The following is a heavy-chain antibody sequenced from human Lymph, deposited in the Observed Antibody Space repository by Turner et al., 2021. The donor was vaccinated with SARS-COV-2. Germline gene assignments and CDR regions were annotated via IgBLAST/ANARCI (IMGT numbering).Heavy chain of an antibody. J-gene: IGHJ6*02. V-gene: IGHV3-33*01. Sequence: ESGGGVVQPGRSLRLSCSASGFTFSSYGMHWVRQAPGKGLESVAFICYAGSNTYYADSAKGRFTISRDNSKNTLYLQMNSLRAEDTAVYYCARGSAGGDVWGQGTTVTVSS. CDR2: ICYAGSNT. CDR3: ARGSAGGDV. D-gene: IGHD6-13*01. CDR1: GFTFSSYG.